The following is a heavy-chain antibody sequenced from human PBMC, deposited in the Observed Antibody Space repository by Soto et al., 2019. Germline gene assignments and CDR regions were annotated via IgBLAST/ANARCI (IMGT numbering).Heavy chain of an antibody. J-gene: IGHJ3*02. V-gene: IGHV4-31*03. Sequence: SETLSLTCSVSGDSISRIDYYWTWIRQHPEKGLEWIGNIYFRGNTYYSPSLESRLTISVDTSKNQFSLKLTSVTAADTAVYYCAREGGSYDSGGYLIRGALDIWGQGTMVTVSS. CDR2: IYFRGNT. CDR3: AREGGSYDSGGYLIRGALDI. CDR1: GDSISRIDYY. D-gene: IGHD3-22*01.